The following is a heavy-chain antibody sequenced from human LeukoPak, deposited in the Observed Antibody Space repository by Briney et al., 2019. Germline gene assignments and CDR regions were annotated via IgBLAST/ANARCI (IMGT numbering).Heavy chain of an antibody. J-gene: IGHJ4*02. Sequence: SETLSLTCAVYGGSFSGYYWSWIRQPPGKGLEWIGYIYYSGSTNYNPSLKSRVTISVDTSKNQFSLKLSSVTAADTAVYYCARDPFRGQWLGTLDYWGQGTMVTVSS. CDR2: IYYSGST. CDR1: GGSFSGYY. CDR3: ARDPFRGQWLGTLDY. V-gene: IGHV4-59*01. D-gene: IGHD6-19*01.